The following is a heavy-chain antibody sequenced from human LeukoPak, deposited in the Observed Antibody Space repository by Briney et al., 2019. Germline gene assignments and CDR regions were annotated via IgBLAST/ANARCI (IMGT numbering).Heavy chain of an antibody. CDR3: VRDPGGDTRDWYFDL. Sequence: GGSLRLSCAASGFTFSSYSMNWVRHAPGKGLVWVSRICPDARRTSYAESVEGRFTTSRDNAKSTLYLQMSSLRAEDSALYYCVRDPGGDTRDWYFDLWGRGTPVAVSS. D-gene: IGHD4-17*01. CDR2: ICPDARRT. V-gene: IGHV3-74*01. CDR1: GFTFSSYS. J-gene: IGHJ2*01.